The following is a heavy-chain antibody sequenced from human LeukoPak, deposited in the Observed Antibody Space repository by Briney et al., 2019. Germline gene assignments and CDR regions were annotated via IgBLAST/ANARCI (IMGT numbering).Heavy chain of an antibody. V-gene: IGHV3-20*04. Sequence: PGGSLRLSCAVSGFTFDDYGMSWARQAPGKGLEWVSGINWNGGSIGYADSVKGRFTISRDNVKNSLYLQMNSLRAEDTAVYYCARGERGDFWGQGTLVTVSS. CDR3: ARGERGDF. CDR1: GFTFDDYG. CDR2: INWNGGSI. D-gene: IGHD1-26*01. J-gene: IGHJ4*02.